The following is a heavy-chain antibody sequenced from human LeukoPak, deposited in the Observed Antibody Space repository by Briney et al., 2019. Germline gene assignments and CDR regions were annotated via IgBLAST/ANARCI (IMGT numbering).Heavy chain of an antibody. V-gene: IGHV4-38-2*01. CDR1: GFTFSDYD. Sequence: LRLSCAASGFTFSDYDMSGIPQPPGKGLEGSGSIYHSGGTYYNPSLKSRVSISVDTSKTQFSLKPSSVPSADTAVYYCARVDYYDSSGYFVSGPTFDPWGQGTLVTVSS. CDR2: IYHSGGT. D-gene: IGHD3-22*01. CDR3: ARVDYYDSSGYFVSGPTFDP. J-gene: IGHJ5*02.